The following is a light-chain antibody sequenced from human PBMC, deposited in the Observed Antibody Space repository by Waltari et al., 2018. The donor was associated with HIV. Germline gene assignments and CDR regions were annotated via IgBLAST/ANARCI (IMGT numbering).Light chain of an antibody. Sequence: QSALTQPASVSGSPGQSITIPCTATSSDVGSHILFSWYPHHPGRAPKLTIYEVIKRPSGVSHRFSGSKSGNTASLTISGLQAEDEADYYCCSFADTNTWVFGGGTKLTVL. J-gene: IGLJ3*02. CDR2: EVI. CDR1: SSDVGSHIL. CDR3: CSFADTNTWV. V-gene: IGLV2-23*02.